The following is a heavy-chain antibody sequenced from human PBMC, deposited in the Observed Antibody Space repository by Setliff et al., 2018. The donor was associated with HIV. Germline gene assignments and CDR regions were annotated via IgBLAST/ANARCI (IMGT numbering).Heavy chain of an antibody. V-gene: IGHV1-2*06. CDR3: SRDVGVPGRGNALDY. D-gene: IGHD1-26*01. CDR2: IAPNSGGT. Sequence: ASVKVSCKASGYTFTGYYVHWMRQAPGQGLEWMGRIAPNSGGTKYAQKFEGRVTMTRDTSINTVYMEVSSLRSDDTAVYYCSRDVGVPGRGNALDYWGQGTQVTVSS. J-gene: IGHJ4*02. CDR1: GYTFTGYY.